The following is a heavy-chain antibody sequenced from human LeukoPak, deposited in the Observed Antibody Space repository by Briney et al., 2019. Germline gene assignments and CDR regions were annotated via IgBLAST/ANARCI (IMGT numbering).Heavy chain of an antibody. D-gene: IGHD2/OR15-2a*01. CDR3: ARKYWDAFDI. CDR1: GGSISSYY. V-gene: IGHV4-59*08. J-gene: IGHJ3*02. Sequence: SETLSLTCTVSGGSISSYYWSWIRQPPGKGLEWIGNIYYSGSTNYNPSLRSRVTISVDTSKNQFSLKLSSVTAADTAVYYCARKYWDAFDIWGQGTMVAVSS. CDR2: IYYSGST.